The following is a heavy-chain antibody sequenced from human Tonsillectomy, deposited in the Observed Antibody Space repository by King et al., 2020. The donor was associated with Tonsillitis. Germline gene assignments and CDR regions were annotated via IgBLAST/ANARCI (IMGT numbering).Heavy chain of an antibody. Sequence: VQLVESGGGLVKPGGSLRLSCAASGFTFSNAWMSWVRQAPGKGLEWVGRIKSKTDGGTTDYAAPVKGRFTISRDDSKNTLYLQMNSLKTEDTAVYYCARDAFTMVRGAIKPSYWGQGTLVTVSS. CDR3: ARDAFTMVRGAIKPSY. D-gene: IGHD3-10*01. V-gene: IGHV3-15*01. CDR2: IKSKTDGGTT. J-gene: IGHJ4*02. CDR1: GFTFSNAW.